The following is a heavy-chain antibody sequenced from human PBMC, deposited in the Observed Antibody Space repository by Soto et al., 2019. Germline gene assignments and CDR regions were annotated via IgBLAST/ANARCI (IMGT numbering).Heavy chain of an antibody. CDR1: GFTLSGSV. J-gene: IGHJ3*02. V-gene: IGHV3-73*01. D-gene: IGHD2-21*02. CDR2: IRSRSNGYAT. Sequence: GGSLRLSCAASGFTLSGSVIYWVRQPSGKGLEWVGRIRSRSNGYATAYAASVRGRFTISRDDSKNTAYLQMNSLKTEDTAVYYCARDVGEHIVVVTAPGAFDIWGQGTMVTVSS. CDR3: ARDVGEHIVVVTAPGAFDI.